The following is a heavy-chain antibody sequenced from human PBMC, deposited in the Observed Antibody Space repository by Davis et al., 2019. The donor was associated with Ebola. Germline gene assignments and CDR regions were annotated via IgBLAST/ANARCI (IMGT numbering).Heavy chain of an antibody. CDR3: ARDHSKRLDY. V-gene: IGHV4-31*03. Sequence: LRLSCTVSGDSISSGDYYWTWIRQHPGKGLEWIGFVHYSGSTYYTPSLRSRLTISLDTSKNQFSLKLSSVTAADTAVYYCARDHSKRLDYWGQGTLVTVSS. J-gene: IGHJ4*02. CDR2: VHYSGST. CDR1: GDSISSGDYY. D-gene: IGHD4-11*01.